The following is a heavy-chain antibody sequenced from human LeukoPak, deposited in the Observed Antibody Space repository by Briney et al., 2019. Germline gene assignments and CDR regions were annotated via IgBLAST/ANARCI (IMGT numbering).Heavy chain of an antibody. J-gene: IGHJ4*02. CDR2: IYYSGST. D-gene: IGHD1-26*01. Sequence: SETLSLTCTVSDDSARSNNYFGGWVRQPPGKGLEWIGNIYYSGSTYYNPSLKSRVTMSVDTSKNQFFLKLNSVTAADTAAYYCARGRPYSGGYHLDYWGQGTLVTVSA. V-gene: IGHV4-39*01. CDR1: DDSARSNNYF. CDR3: ARGRPYSGGYHLDY.